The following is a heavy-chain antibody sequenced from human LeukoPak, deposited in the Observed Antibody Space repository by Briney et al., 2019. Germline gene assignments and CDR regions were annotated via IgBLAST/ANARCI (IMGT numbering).Heavy chain of an antibody. J-gene: IGHJ5*02. CDR3: ARRTYDYDTSGDRRDWFDP. D-gene: IGHD3-22*01. V-gene: IGHV4-61*01. CDR1: GGSFSSSSYY. CDR2: IYYSGST. Sequence: SETLSLTCSVSGGSFSSSSYYWNWIRQPPGKGLEWIGYIYYSGSTNYNPSLKSRLTISVDTSKNQFSLKLSSVTAADTAVYYCARRTYDYDTSGDRRDWFDPWGQGALVTVSS.